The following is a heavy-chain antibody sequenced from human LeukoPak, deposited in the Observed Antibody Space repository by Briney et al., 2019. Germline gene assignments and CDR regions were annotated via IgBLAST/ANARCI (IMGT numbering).Heavy chain of an antibody. CDR1: GFTFSTYT. CDR2: ISGSGGST. V-gene: IGHV3-23*01. Sequence: PGGSLRLSCAASGFTFSTYTLSWVRQAPGKGLEWVSVISGSGGSTYYADSVKGRFTISRDNFKNTLYLQMNSLRVEDTAVYYCAKGLGVGATPFDPWGQGTLVTVSS. D-gene: IGHD1-26*01. J-gene: IGHJ5*02. CDR3: AKGLGVGATPFDP.